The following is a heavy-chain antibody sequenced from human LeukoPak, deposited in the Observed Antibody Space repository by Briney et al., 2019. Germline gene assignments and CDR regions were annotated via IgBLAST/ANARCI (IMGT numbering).Heavy chain of an antibody. D-gene: IGHD3-9*01. V-gene: IGHV3-53*01. Sequence: GGSLRLSCAASGFNFNRYYMGWVRQAPGKGLHWVSLIYSAGSTYYADSVQGRFTISRDDSKNTVHLQMDSLRAEDTAVYFCARVFRYSYFDYWGQGTLATVSS. CDR1: GFNFNRYY. J-gene: IGHJ4*02. CDR3: ARVFRYSYFDY. CDR2: IYSAGST.